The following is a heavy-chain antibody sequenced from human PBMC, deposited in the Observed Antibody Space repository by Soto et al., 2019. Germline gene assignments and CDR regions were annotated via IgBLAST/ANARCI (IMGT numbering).Heavy chain of an antibody. Sequence: SETLSLTCTVSGGSISSDDYYWSWIRQAPGRGLEWIGYIHSSGSIYYNPSLKSRATMSIDTAGNQFSLKVSPVTVADTAVYYCARDLDGLHDDTSGPFPRPGWGQGTLVTVSS. D-gene: IGHD3-22*01. CDR1: GGSISSDDYY. CDR2: IHSSGSI. CDR3: ARDLDGLHDDTSGPFPRPG. J-gene: IGHJ1*01. V-gene: IGHV4-30-4*01.